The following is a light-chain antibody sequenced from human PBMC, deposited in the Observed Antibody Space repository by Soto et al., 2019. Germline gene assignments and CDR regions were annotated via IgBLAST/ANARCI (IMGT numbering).Light chain of an antibody. CDR3: QQRSSWPFT. V-gene: IGKV3-11*01. J-gene: IGKJ3*01. CDR1: QSTGNY. CDR2: ATS. Sequence: EVVLTQSPATLSLSPGEGATLSCRASQSTGNYLAWYQQKPGQAPRLLIYATSNRATGIPARFSGSGSGTDFTLTISSLEPEDFAVYYCQQRSSWPFTFGPGTKVDIK.